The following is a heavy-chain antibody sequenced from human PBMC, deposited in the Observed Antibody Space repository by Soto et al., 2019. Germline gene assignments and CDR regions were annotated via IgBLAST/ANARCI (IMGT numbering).Heavy chain of an antibody. CDR3: ARAGRYDFWSGPADY. CDR1: GGTFSSYA. V-gene: IGHV1-69*01. Sequence: QVQLVQSGAEVKKPGSSVKVSCKASGGTFSSYAISWVRQAPGQGLEWMGGIIPNFGTANYAQKFQGRVTITADESTSTAYMELSSLSAEETAVYYCARAGRYDFWSGPADYWGQGTLVTVAS. CDR2: IIPNFGTA. J-gene: IGHJ4*02. D-gene: IGHD3-3*01.